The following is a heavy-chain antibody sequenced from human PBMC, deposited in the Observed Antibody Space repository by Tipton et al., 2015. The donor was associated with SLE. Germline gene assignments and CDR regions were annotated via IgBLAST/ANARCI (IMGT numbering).Heavy chain of an antibody. CDR2: IYTGGTT. V-gene: IGHV4-61*09. Sequence: TLSLTCTVSGDPISSGNYYWSWIRQPAGKGLEWIGHIYTGGTTNHNPSLRSRVTISVDMSKNQFSLRLTSVTAADTALYYCARLSDYDSGGYYPWYFDYWGQGTLVTVSS. CDR1: GDPISSGNYY. D-gene: IGHD3-22*01. CDR3: ARLSDYDSGGYYPWYFDY. J-gene: IGHJ4*02.